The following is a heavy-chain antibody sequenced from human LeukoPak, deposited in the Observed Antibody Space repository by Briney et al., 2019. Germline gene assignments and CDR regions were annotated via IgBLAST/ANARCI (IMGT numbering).Heavy chain of an antibody. CDR1: GGSFSGYY. D-gene: IGHD3-16*02. Sequence: SETLSLTCAVYGGSFSGYYWSWIRQPPGKGLEWIGEINHSGSTNYNPSLKSRVTISVDTSKNQFSLKLSSVTAADTAVYYCARRGLYSAYYFGYWGQGTLVTVSS. CDR2: INHSGST. CDR3: ARRGLYSAYYFGY. V-gene: IGHV4-34*01. J-gene: IGHJ4*02.